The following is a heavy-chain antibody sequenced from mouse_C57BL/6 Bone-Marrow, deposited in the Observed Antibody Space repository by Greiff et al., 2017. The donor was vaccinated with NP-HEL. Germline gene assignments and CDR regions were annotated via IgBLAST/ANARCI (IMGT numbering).Heavy chain of an antibody. Sequence: EVQLQESGAELVRPGASVKLSCTASGFNIKDDYMHWVKQRPEQGLEWIGWIDPENGDTEYASKFQGKATITADTSSNTAYLQLSSLTSEDTAVYYCTTPHYFDYWGQGTTLTVSS. CDR3: TTPHYFDY. CDR1: GFNIKDDY. V-gene: IGHV14-4*01. J-gene: IGHJ2*01. CDR2: IDPENGDT.